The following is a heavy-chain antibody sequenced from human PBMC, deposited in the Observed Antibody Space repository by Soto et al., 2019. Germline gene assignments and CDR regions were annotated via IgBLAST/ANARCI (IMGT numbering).Heavy chain of an antibody. CDR1: GFTFTSYG. CDR3: ARGDGHSYGSTFVY. D-gene: IGHD5-18*01. J-gene: IGHJ4*02. CDR2: ISYDGSNK. V-gene: IGHV3-30*19. Sequence: PGGSLRLSCAASGFTFTSYGMHWVRQAPGKGLEWVAFISYDGSNKYYADSVTGRFTISRDNFKNTLFLQMNSLRAEDTAVYYCARGDGHSYGSTFVYWGRGTLVTVSS.